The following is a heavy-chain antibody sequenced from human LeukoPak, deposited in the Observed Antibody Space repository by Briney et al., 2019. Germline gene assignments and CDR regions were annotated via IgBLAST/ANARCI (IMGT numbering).Heavy chain of an antibody. CDR1: GFTFNNYG. V-gene: IGHV3-30*02. J-gene: IGHJ4*02. D-gene: IGHD2/OR15-2a*01. CDR3: AKDGTSYYYIYY. Sequence: PGGSLRLSCAASGFTFNNYGMHWVRQAPGKGLEWLAFIRYDGSNTYYADSAKGRFTVSRDDSKNTLYLQMNSLRGDDTAVYYCAKDGTSYYYIYYWGQGTLVTVSS. CDR2: IRYDGSNT.